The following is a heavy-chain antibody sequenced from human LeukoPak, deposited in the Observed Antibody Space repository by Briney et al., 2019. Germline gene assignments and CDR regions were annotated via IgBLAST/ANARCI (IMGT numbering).Heavy chain of an antibody. J-gene: IGHJ4*02. CDR2: IIPIFGIA. Sequence: ASVKVSCKASGGTFSSYAISWVRQAPGRGLEWMGRIIPIFGIADYAQKFQGRVTITADKSTNTAYMELSSLRSEDTAVYYCAREGEDVEMANWGQGTLVTVSS. D-gene: IGHD5-24*01. V-gene: IGHV1-69*04. CDR1: GGTFSSYA. CDR3: AREGEDVEMAN.